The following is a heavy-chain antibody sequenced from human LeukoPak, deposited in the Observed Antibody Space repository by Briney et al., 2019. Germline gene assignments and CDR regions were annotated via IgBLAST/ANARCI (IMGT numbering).Heavy chain of an antibody. CDR2: IYYSGST. CDR1: GGSISSYY. J-gene: IGHJ3*02. Sequence: SETLFLTCTVSGGSISSYYWSWIRQPPGKGLEWIGYIYYSGSTNYNPSLKSRVTISVDTSKNQFSLKLSSVTAADTAVYYCATGTPLNDAFDIWGQGTMVTVSS. D-gene: IGHD1-26*01. CDR3: ATGTPLNDAFDI. V-gene: IGHV4-59*01.